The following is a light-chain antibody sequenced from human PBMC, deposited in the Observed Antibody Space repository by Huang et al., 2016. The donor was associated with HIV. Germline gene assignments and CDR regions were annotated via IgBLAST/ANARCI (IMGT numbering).Light chain of an antibody. V-gene: IGKV1-12*01. CDR3: QQTNNFPWT. Sequence: DIQMTQSPSSVSASVGDRVTIPCRASQGFSRWLAWYQQRPGKAPKLLIYAASSMQSGVPSKFSGSASGTDFTLTINNLQPEDFATYYCQQTNNFPWTFGQGTKVEIK. CDR1: QGFSRW. CDR2: AAS. J-gene: IGKJ1*01.